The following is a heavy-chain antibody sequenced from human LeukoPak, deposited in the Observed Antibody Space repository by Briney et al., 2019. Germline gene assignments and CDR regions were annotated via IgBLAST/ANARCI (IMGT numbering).Heavy chain of an antibody. D-gene: IGHD3-22*01. J-gene: IGHJ4*02. CDR3: ARVAMSDSSGYCDY. Sequence: PGRSLRLSCAASGFTFSSYAMHWVRQAPGKGLEWVAVIWYDGSNKNYADSVKGRFTVSRDNSKNTLYLHMNSLRAEDTAVYYCARVAMSDSSGYCDYWGQGTLDTVSS. V-gene: IGHV3-33*01. CDR2: IWYDGSNK. CDR1: GFTFSSYA.